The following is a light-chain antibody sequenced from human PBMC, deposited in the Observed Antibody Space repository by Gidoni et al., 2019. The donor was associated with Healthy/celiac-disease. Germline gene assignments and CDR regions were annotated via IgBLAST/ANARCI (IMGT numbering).Light chain of an antibody. Sequence: EIVLTQSPGPLSLSPGERATLSCRASESVSSRYLACYQQKPGQAPRLLISGASTRATDFPLTITRLGPEDFAVYYCQQYGSSSWTFGQGTKVEIK. CDR2: GAS. CDR1: ESVSSRY. V-gene: IGKV3-20*01. CDR3: QQYGSSSWT. J-gene: IGKJ1*01.